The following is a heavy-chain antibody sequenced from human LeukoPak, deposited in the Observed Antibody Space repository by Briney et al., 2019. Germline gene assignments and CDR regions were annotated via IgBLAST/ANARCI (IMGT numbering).Heavy chain of an antibody. V-gene: IGHV3-48*04. Sequence: GGSLRLSCAASGFTFSSYSMNWVRQAPGKGLEWVSYISSTSNTMYYADSVRGRFTISRDNAKTSLYLQMNSLTPEDTAVYYCARISVIRGLSSFDSWGQGTLVTVSS. CDR2: ISSTSNTM. D-gene: IGHD3-10*01. J-gene: IGHJ4*02. CDR1: GFTFSSYS. CDR3: ARISVIRGLSSFDS.